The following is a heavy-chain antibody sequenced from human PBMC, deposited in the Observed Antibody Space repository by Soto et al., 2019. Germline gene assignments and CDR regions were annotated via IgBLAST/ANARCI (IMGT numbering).Heavy chain of an antibody. J-gene: IGHJ5*02. D-gene: IGHD3-3*01. Sequence: GESLKISCKGSGYSFTSYWISWVRQMPGKGLEWMGRIDPSDSYTNYSPSFQGHVTISADKSISTAYLQWSSLKASDTAMYYCAREKYYDFWKGGWFDPWGQGTLVTVSS. V-gene: IGHV5-10-1*01. CDR1: GYSFTSYW. CDR3: AREKYYDFWKGGWFDP. CDR2: IDPSDSYT.